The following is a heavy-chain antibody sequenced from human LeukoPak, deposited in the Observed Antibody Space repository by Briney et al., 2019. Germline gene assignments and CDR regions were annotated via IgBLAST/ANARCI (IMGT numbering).Heavy chain of an antibody. J-gene: IGHJ4*02. CDR1: GYSISSGYY. Sequence: SETLSLTCTVSGYSISSGYYWGWIRQPPGKGLEWIGSIYHSGSTYYNPSLKSRVTISVDTSKNQFSLKLSSVTAADTAVYYCARVRFLEWLPTYYFDYWGQGTLVTVSS. CDR3: ARVRFLEWLPTYYFDY. V-gene: IGHV4-38-2*02. D-gene: IGHD3-3*01. CDR2: IYHSGST.